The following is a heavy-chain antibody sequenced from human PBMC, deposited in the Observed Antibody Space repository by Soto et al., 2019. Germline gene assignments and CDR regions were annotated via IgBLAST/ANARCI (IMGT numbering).Heavy chain of an antibody. D-gene: IGHD1-26*01. V-gene: IGHV1-3*01. CDR3: ARGKLLGKYYYGMDV. CDR1: GYTFTSYA. CDR2: INAGNGNT. J-gene: IGHJ6*02. Sequence: GASVKVSCKASGYTFTSYAMHWVRQAPGQRLEWMGWINAGNGNTKYSQKFQRRVTITRDTSASTVNMELSSLRSEDTAVYYCARGKLLGKYYYGMDVWGQGTTVTVSS.